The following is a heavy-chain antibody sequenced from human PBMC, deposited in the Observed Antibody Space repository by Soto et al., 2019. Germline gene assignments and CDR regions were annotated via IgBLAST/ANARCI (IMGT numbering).Heavy chain of an antibody. CDR1: GLTFSNYA. CDR3: AKNQERELPRVIDF. D-gene: IGHD1-7*01. CDR2: MSGSSSTT. V-gene: IGHV3-23*01. J-gene: IGHJ4*02. Sequence: GGSLRLSCATSGLTFSNYAMSWVRQAPGGGLEWVSSMSGSSSTTYYADSVRGRFTISRDRSKNTLYLQMSSLRAEDTALYYCAKNQERELPRVIDFWGQGTLVTVPQ.